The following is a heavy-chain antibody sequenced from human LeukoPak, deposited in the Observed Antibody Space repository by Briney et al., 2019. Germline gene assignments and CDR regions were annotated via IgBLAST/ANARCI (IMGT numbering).Heavy chain of an antibody. V-gene: IGHV4-34*01. CDR1: GGSFSGYY. CDR3: ARLLPRTGTTAYYFHNDMDV. Sequence: SETLSLTCAVYGGSFSGYYWSWIRQPPGKGLEWIGEINHSGSTNYNPSLKSRVIISIDTSKNQFSLKLSSVTAADTADYYCARLLPRTGTTAYYFHNDMDVWGKGTTVTISS. J-gene: IGHJ6*03. D-gene: IGHD1-1*01. CDR2: INHSGST.